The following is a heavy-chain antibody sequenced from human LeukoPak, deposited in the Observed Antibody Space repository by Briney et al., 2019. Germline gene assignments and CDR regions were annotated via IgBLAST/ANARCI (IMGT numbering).Heavy chain of an antibody. CDR1: GFTFSSYS. D-gene: IGHD5-18*01. Sequence: GGSLRLSCAASGFTFSSYSMNWVRQAPGKGLEWVSYISSSSSTIYYADSVKGRFTISRDNAKNSLYLQMNSLRAEDTAVYYCASMARRGGYSYGYGDYWGQGTLVTVSS. J-gene: IGHJ4*02. CDR3: ASMARRGGYSYGYGDY. CDR2: ISSSSSTI. V-gene: IGHV3-48*01.